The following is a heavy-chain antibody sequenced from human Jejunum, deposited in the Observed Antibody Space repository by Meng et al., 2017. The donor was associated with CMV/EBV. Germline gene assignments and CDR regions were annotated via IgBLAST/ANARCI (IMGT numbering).Heavy chain of an antibody. CDR1: GFTVSGSA. CDR3: ARQARDGDCCLDY. CDR2: IRSKANSYAT. J-gene: IGHJ4*02. Sequence: GFTVSGSAIHWVSQASGKGLEWVGRIRSKANSYATVYAATMKGRFTISRDDSENTAYLQMNSLKTEDTAVYYCARQARDGDCCLDYWGQGTLVTVSS. V-gene: IGHV3-73*01. D-gene: IGHD2-21*01.